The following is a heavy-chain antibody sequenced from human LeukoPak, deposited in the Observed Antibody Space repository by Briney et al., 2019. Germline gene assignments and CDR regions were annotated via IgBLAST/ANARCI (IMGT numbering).Heavy chain of an antibody. J-gene: IGHJ4*02. Sequence: ASVKVSCKASGGTFSSYAINWVRQATGQGLEWMGWMNPNSGNTGYAQKFQGRVTMTRNTSISTAYMELSSLRSEDTAVYYCARGGRVVVVDHWGQGTLVTVSS. D-gene: IGHD2-15*01. CDR1: GGTFSSYA. V-gene: IGHV1-8*02. CDR2: MNPNSGNT. CDR3: ARGGRVVVVDH.